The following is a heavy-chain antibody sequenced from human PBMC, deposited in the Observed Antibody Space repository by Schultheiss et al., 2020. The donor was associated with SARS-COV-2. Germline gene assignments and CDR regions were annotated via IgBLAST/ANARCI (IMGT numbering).Heavy chain of an antibody. V-gene: IGHV3-23*01. D-gene: IGHD5/OR15-5a*01. CDR2: ISGSGAST. CDR1: GFTFRSYA. Sequence: GESLKISCAASGFTFRSYAMSWVRQAPGKGLEWVSAISGSGASTYYADSVKGRFTISRDNSKNTLHLQMNSLRSEDTGVYYCAKCQTADYYYYGLDVWGQGTTVTVSS. J-gene: IGHJ6*02. CDR3: AKCQTADYYYYGLDV.